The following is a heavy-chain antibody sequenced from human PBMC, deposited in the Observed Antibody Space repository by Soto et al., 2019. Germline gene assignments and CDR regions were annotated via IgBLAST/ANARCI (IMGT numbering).Heavy chain of an antibody. CDR1: GFTFSSHH. CDR3: ARDSGRGYGMDV. CDR2: IGSRSRAI. V-gene: IGHV3-48*02. Sequence: GGSLRLSCAASGFTFSSHHMDWVRQAPGKGLEWVSYIGSRSRAIYYADSVKGRFTISRDNARNSLYLQMNSLRDEDTAVYYCARDSGRGYGMDVWGQGTTVTVSS. D-gene: IGHD1-1*01. J-gene: IGHJ6*02.